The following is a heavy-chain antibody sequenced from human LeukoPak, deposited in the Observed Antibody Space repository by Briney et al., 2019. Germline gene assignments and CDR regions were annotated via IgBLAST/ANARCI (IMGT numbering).Heavy chain of an antibody. V-gene: IGHV1-69*05. CDR1: GGTFSSYA. Sequence: SVKVSCKASGGTFSSYAISWVRQAPGQGLEWMGGIIPIFGTANYAQKFQGRVTITTDESTSTAYMELSSLRSEDTAAYYCARGGGPRYSYGFDYWGQGTLVTVSS. CDR3: ARGGGPRYSYGFDY. D-gene: IGHD5-18*01. J-gene: IGHJ4*02. CDR2: IIPIFGTA.